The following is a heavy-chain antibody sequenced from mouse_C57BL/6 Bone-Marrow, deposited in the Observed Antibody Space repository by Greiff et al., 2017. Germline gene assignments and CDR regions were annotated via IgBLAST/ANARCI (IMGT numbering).Heavy chain of an antibody. V-gene: IGHV1-81*01. CDR2: IYPRSGNT. CDR3: ARMRYFYAMDY. Sequence: VQLVESGAELARPGASVKLSCKASGYTFTSYGISWVKQRTGQGLEWIGEIYPRSGNTYYNEKFKGKATLTADKSSSTAYMELRSLTSEDSAVYFCARMRYFYAMDYWGQGTSVTVSS. J-gene: IGHJ4*01. CDR1: GYTFTSYG.